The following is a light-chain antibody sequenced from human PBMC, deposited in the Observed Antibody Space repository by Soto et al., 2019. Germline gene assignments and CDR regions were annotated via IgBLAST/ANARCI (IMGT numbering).Light chain of an antibody. J-gene: IGKJ1*01. CDR2: GAS. Sequence: IVLTQSPGTLSLSPGERATLSCRASQSFSTSYLARYQQKPGQAPRLLIYGASNRATGIPDRFSGSGSGTDFTLTISRLEPEDFAVYYCQQYGSSGTFGQGTKVDIK. CDR1: QSFSTSY. CDR3: QQYGSSGT. V-gene: IGKV3-20*01.